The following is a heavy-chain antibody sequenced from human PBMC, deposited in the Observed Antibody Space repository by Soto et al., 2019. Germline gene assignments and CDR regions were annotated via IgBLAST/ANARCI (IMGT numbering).Heavy chain of an antibody. Sequence: GGSLRLSCAASGFTFDDYAMHWVRQAPGKGLEWVPGISWNSGNKGYADSVKGRFTISRDNAKNFLYLEMNSLRAEGTALYYCAKEAGLVRFFDWLSNGLDVWGQGTAVTVSS. CDR2: ISWNSGNK. J-gene: IGHJ6*02. V-gene: IGHV3-9*01. D-gene: IGHD3-9*01. CDR1: GFTFDDYA. CDR3: AKEAGLVRFFDWLSNGLDV.